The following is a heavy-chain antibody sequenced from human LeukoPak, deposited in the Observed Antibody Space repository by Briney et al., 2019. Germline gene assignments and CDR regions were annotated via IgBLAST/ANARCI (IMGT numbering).Heavy chain of an antibody. CDR2: ISYSGST. D-gene: IGHD3-16*01. CDR1: GDSISSYH. Sequence: SETLSLTCTVSGDSISSYHWSWIRQAPGKGLEWIGYISYSGSTNYNPSLRSRGTISVETSKNQFSLKLSSVTAADTAVFYCARVGRGDHTWGSYYFDHWGQGTLVTVSS. J-gene: IGHJ4*02. V-gene: IGHV4-59*01. CDR3: ARVGRGDHTWGSYYFDH.